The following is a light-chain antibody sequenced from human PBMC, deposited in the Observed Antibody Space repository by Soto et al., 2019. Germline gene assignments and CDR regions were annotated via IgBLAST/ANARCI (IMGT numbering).Light chain of an antibody. CDR2: YDN. CDR1: NSNIGSNT. J-gene: IGLJ2*01. CDR3: QSYDSGLVGLV. V-gene: IGLV1-44*01. Sequence: QSVLTQPPSASGTPGQRVTISCSGSNSNIGSNTVNWYQQLPGTAPKLLIYYDNLRPSGVPDRISGSKSGTSASLAISGLQSDDEADYYCQSYDSGLVGLVFGTGTKLTVL.